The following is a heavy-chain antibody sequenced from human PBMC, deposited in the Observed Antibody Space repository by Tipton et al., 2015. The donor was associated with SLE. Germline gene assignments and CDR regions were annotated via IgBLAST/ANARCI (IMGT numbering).Heavy chain of an antibody. CDR2: IRSKDYGGTT. D-gene: IGHD1-26*01. CDR3: SKATGYSTADYAFDI. CDR1: GFPFSSYA. Sequence: SLRLSCEASGFPFSSYAMTWVRQAPGKGLEWVSFIRSKDYGGTTEYAASVKGRFTISRDDSNSIAYLQMNSLKTEDTAVYYCSKATGYSTADYAFDIWGQGTMVTVSS. J-gene: IGHJ3*02. V-gene: IGHV3-49*04.